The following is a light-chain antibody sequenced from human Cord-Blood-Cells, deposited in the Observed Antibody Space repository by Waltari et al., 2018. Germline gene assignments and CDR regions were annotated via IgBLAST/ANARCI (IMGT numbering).Light chain of an antibody. J-gene: IGKJ1*01. CDR2: WAS. Sequence: DIVMTQSPDSLALSLGERATINCKSSQSVLYSSNNKNYLAWYQQKPGQPPKLLIYWASTRESGAPDRIRGSGSGTDFTLTISSLQAEDVAVYYCQQYYSTPWTFGQGTKVEIK. CDR1: QSVLYSSNNKNY. CDR3: QQYYSTPWT. V-gene: IGKV4-1*01.